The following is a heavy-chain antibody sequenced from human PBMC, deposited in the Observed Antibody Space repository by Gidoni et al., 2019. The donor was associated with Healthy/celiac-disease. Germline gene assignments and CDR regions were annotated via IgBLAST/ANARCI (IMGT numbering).Heavy chain of an antibody. D-gene: IGHD3-9*01. CDR2: ISYDGSNK. V-gene: IGHV3-30*18. J-gene: IGHJ4*02. CDR3: AKAKQPLTPLSAIDY. CDR1: VFTFISYG. Sequence: QVQLVDSGGCVVPPGSSLRLSCAASVFTFISYGMHWVRQAPGKGLEWVAVISYDGSNKYYADSVKGRFTISRDKSKNTLYLQMNSLRAEDTAVYYCAKAKQPLTPLSAIDYWGQGTLVTVSS.